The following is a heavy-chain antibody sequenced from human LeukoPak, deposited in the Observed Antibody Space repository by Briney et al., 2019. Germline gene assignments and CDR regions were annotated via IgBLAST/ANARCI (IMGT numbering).Heavy chain of an antibody. J-gene: IGHJ4*02. D-gene: IGHD3-22*01. CDR1: GFTFSNYD. CDR3: AKGATSYYESRGYYLEY. CDR2: MWYDGSNK. Sequence: PGGSLRLSCAASGFTFSNYDIRWVRQAPGKGLEWVAVMWYDGSNKYYADSVKGRFTISRDNSENTLYLQMNSLRAEDTAVYYCAKGATSYYESRGYYLEYWGQGTLVTVSS. V-gene: IGHV3-33*03.